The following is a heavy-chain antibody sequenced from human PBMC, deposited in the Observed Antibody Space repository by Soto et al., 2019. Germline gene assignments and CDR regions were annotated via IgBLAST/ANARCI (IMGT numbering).Heavy chain of an antibody. J-gene: IGHJ3*02. CDR2: IDPSDSYT. CDR1: GYSFTSYW. D-gene: IGHD3-22*01. CDR3: ARYGGNYYDSSGYVGAFDI. Sequence: PGESLKISCKGSGYSFTSYWISWVRQMPGKGLEWMGRIDPSDSYTNYSPSFQGHVTISADKSISTAYLQWSSLKASDTAMYYCARYGGNYYDSSGYVGAFDIWGQGTMVTVS. V-gene: IGHV5-10-1*01.